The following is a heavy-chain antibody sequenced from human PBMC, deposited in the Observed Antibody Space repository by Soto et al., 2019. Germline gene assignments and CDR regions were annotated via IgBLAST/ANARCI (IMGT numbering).Heavy chain of an antibody. CDR3: ARGYCSGGSCYEDY. CDR1: GFTVSSNY. CDR2: IYSGGST. D-gene: IGHD2-15*01. V-gene: IGHV3-53*01. J-gene: IGHJ4*02. Sequence: EVQLVESGGGLIQPGGSLRLSCAASGFTVSSNYMSWVRQAPGKGLEWVSVIYSGGSTYYADSVKGRFTISRDNSKNTLYLQMNSLRAEDTAVYYWARGYCSGGSCYEDYWGQGTLVTVSS.